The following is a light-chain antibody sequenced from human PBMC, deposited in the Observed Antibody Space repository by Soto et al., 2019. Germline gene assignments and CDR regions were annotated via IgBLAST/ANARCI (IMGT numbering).Light chain of an antibody. Sequence: EIVLTQSPATLSLSPGERATLSCRASQTVSSSLAWYQQKPGQAPRLLIYEASNRASGIPDRFSGSGSGADFTLTISRLEPEDFALYYCQQHVSSPITFGRGTRLEIK. CDR3: QQHVSSPIT. CDR2: EAS. CDR1: QTVSSS. V-gene: IGKV3-11*01. J-gene: IGKJ5*01.